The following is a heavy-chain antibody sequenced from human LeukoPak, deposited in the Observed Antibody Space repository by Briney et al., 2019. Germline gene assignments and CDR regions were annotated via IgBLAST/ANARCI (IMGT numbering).Heavy chain of an antibody. CDR3: ASRVFDY. V-gene: IGHV4-4*07. J-gene: IGHJ4*02. CDR2: LYPGVST. CDR1: GGPIYSYY. Sequence: SETLSLTCAVSGGPIYSYYWSWIRQTAGKGLEWIGRLYPGVSTNYNPSLKSRVTMSVDTSKNQFALKLSAVTAADTAVYYCASRVFDYWGQGTLVTVSS.